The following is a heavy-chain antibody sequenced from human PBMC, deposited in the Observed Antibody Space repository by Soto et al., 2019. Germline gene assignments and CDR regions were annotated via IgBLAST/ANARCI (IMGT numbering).Heavy chain of an antibody. CDR1: GFSISSKS. J-gene: IGHJ4*02. Sequence: EEQLVESGGGLVQPGGSLRLSCAASGFSISSKSMTWIRQAPGKGLEWVSVIYSTGAAYYADSVKGRFTISRDDSMDMVYLQMNSLRAEDTAIYYCARDLYVSYWGQGTLVTVSS. V-gene: IGHV3-66*01. D-gene: IGHD3-10*01. CDR3: ARDLYVSY. CDR2: IYSTGAA.